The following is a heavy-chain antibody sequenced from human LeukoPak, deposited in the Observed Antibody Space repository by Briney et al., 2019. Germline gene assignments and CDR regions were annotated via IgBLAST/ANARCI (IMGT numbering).Heavy chain of an antibody. CDR2: ISGSGGST. D-gene: IGHD6-19*01. CDR3: AKETGYTSGWWDY. Sequence: GGSLRLSCAASGFTFSSYAMSWVRQAPGKGLGCISVISGSGGSTYYADSVKGRFTISRDNSRNTLYLQMNSLRAEDTAVYYCAKETGYTSGWWDYWGQGTLVTVSS. CDR1: GFTFSSYA. J-gene: IGHJ4*02. V-gene: IGHV3-23*01.